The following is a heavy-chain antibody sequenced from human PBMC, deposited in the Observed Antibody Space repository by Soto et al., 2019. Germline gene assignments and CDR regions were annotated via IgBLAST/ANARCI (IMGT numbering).Heavy chain of an antibody. V-gene: IGHV3-30*14. CDR2: MSYDGSSK. CDR3: ARGRSGSKHEELED. Sequence: QVQLVESGGGVVQPGRSLRLSCAASGFTLSSYSMHWVRQAPGKGLDWVAAMSYDGSSKYFADSVKGRFTISRDNSKNPLSPQMNSLGAEDSAVYYFARGRSGSKHEELEDWGQGTLVTVSS. CDR1: GFTLSSYS. J-gene: IGHJ4*02. D-gene: IGHD3-10*01.